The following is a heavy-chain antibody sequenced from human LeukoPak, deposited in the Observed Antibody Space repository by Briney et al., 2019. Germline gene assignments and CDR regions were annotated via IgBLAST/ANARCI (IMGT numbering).Heavy chain of an antibody. V-gene: IGHV5-51*01. D-gene: IGHD6-13*01. CDR3: ARLVGVAATNVDYFDY. CDR1: GDSFTRYW. J-gene: IGHJ4*02. CDR2: IYPGDSDT. Sequence: GESLKISCKGSGDSFTRYWIGWVRQMPGKGLEWMGIIYPGDSDTRYSPSFQGQVTISADKSISTAYLQWSSLKASDTAMYYCARLVGVAATNVDYFDYWGQGTLVTVSS.